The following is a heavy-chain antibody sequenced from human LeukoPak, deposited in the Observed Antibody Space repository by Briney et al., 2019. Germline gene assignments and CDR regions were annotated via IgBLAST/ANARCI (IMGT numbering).Heavy chain of an antibody. CDR3: ARVGLGYCSSTSCYLSGMDV. Sequence: ASVKVPCKASGYTFTGYYMHWVRQAPGQGLEWMGWINPNSGGTNYAQKFQGRVTMTRDTSISTAYMELSRLRSDDTAVYYCARVGLGYCSSTSCYLSGMDVWGQGTTVTVSS. CDR2: INPNSGGT. J-gene: IGHJ6*02. V-gene: IGHV1-2*02. CDR1: GYTFTGYY. D-gene: IGHD2-2*01.